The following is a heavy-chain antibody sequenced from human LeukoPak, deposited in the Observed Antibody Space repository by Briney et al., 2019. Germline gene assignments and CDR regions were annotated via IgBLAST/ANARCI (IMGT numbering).Heavy chain of an antibody. J-gene: IGHJ5*02. CDR1: GFTFSSYA. CDR3: AKFLDTAMVPVVGWFDP. D-gene: IGHD5-18*01. V-gene: IGHV3-23*01. Sequence: GGSLRLSCAASGFTFSSYAMSWVRQAPGKGLKWVSAISGSGGSTYYADSVKGRFTISRDNSKNTLYLQMNSLRAEDTAVYYCAKFLDTAMVPVVGWFDPWGQGTLVTVSS. CDR2: ISGSGGST.